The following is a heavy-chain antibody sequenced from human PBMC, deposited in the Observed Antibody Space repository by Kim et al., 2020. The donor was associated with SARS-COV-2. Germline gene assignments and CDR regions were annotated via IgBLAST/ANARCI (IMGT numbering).Heavy chain of an antibody. CDR3: VRWGLQVVAFDY. Sequence: GGSLRLSCAVSGFTFSNNWMNWVRQAPGKGLVWLSRINGDGSSATYADSVKGRFTISRDNARSTLYLQMNSLRAADTGLYYCVRWGLQVVAFDYWGQRTLVTVSS. J-gene: IGHJ4*02. D-gene: IGHD2-15*01. V-gene: IGHV3-74*01. CDR1: GFTFSNNW. CDR2: INGDGSSA.